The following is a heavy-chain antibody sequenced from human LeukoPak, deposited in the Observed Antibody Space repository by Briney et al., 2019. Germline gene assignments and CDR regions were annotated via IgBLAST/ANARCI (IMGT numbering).Heavy chain of an antibody. Sequence: SETLSLTCTFSGGSISSYYGSWVRQPAGKGLEWIGRIHTSGSTNDNPSRKSRVTMSVDTSKNQFSLKLSSVTAADAAVYYCARDPQPSGWNFDYWGQGTLVTVSS. V-gene: IGHV4-4*07. CDR1: GGSISSYY. D-gene: IGHD6-19*01. J-gene: IGHJ4*02. CDR3: ARDPQPSGWNFDY. CDR2: IHTSGST.